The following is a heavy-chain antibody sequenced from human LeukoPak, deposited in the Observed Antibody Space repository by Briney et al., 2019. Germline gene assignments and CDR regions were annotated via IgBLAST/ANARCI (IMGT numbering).Heavy chain of an antibody. V-gene: IGHV1-69*05. CDR2: IIPIFGTA. CDR1: GGTFSSYA. Sequence: SVKVSCKASGGTFSSYAISWVRQAPGQGLEWMGGIIPIFGTANYAQKFQGRVTITTDESTSTAYMELSSLRSEDTAVYYCAGTYYYDSSGYHIPFDYWGQGTLVTVSS. D-gene: IGHD3-22*01. CDR3: AGTYYYDSSGYHIPFDY. J-gene: IGHJ4*02.